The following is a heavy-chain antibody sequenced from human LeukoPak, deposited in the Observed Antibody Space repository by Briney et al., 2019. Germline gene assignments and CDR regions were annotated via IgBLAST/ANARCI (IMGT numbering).Heavy chain of an antibody. Sequence: SETLSLTCTVSGGSIRSSYYYWSWIRQPPGKGLEWIGYIYYSGSTNYNPSLKSRVTISVDTSKNQFSLKLSSVTAADTAVYYCARACGGDCYSVAFDIWGQGTMVTVSS. D-gene: IGHD2-21*02. CDR2: IYYSGST. V-gene: IGHV4-61*01. J-gene: IGHJ3*02. CDR3: ARACGGDCYSVAFDI. CDR1: GGSIRSSYYY.